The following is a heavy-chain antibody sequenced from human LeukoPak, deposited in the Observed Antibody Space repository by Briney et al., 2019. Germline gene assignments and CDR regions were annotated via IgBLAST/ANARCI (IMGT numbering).Heavy chain of an antibody. CDR2: IYTSGST. D-gene: IGHD3-22*01. Sequence: SETLSLTCTVSGGSISGYYWNWIRQPAGKGLEWIGRIYTSGSTNYNPSLKSRVTMSVDASKNQFSLKLSSVTAADTAIYYCARIAVPRGYYYSPFDIWGQGTMVTVSS. CDR1: GGSISGYY. V-gene: IGHV4-4*07. CDR3: ARIAVPRGYYYSPFDI. J-gene: IGHJ3*02.